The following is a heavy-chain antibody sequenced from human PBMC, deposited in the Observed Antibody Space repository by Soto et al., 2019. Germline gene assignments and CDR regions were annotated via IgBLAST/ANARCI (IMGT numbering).Heavy chain of an antibody. D-gene: IGHD6-13*01. CDR2: MNPINGAA. CDR3: GRGPSPRAPAGGTPYYYAMDV. CDR1: GYDFTAYD. J-gene: IGHJ6*02. V-gene: IGHV1-8*02. Sequence: ASVKVSCKASGYDFTAYDINWLRQCAGQGLEWMGWMNPINGAAGSARRFQGRVSMTRNTATGTAYLELTNLRSDDTAVYFCGRGPSPRAPAGGTPYYYAMDVWGQGTTVTVSS.